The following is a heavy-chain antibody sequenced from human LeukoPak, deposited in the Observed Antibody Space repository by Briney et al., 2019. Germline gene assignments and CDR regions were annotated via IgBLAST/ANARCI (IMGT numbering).Heavy chain of an antibody. J-gene: IGHJ6*04. CDR3: ARQGGYSSPFSV. Sequence: SQTLSLTCTVSGGSISSGGYYWRWIRQHPGKGLEWIGYIYYSGSTYYNPSLKSRVTISVDTSKNQFSLKLSSVTAADTAVYYCARQGGYSSPFSVWGKGTTVAVYS. V-gene: IGHV4-31*03. CDR2: IYYSGST. CDR1: GGSISSGGYY. D-gene: IGHD6-6*01.